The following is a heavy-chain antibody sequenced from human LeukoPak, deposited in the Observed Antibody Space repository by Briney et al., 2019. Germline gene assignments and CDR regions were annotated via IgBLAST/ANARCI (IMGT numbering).Heavy chain of an antibody. D-gene: IGHD4-17*01. CDR2: ISGSGGST. J-gene: IGHJ4*02. Sequence: GGSLRLSCAASGFTFSGYAMSWVRQAPGKGLEWVSAISGSGGSTYYADSVKGRFTISRDNSKNTLYLQMNSLRAEDTAVYYCAKHDLDYGDYDADYWGQGTLVTVSS. CDR1: GFTFSGYA. V-gene: IGHV3-23*01. CDR3: AKHDLDYGDYDADY.